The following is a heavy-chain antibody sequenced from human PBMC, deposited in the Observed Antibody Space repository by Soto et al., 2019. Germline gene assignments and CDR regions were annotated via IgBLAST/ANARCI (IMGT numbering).Heavy chain of an antibody. D-gene: IGHD2-21*01. J-gene: IGHJ5*02. CDR2: ISFTGYT. Sequence: QVQLQESGPGLVRPSQTLSLTCTVSGYSMNNGVHYWSWIRQPPGKGLEWIGYISFTGYTYYNTSLENRLSISLDTSKNQFSLRLKFVTAADTAVYYCARGGMTVMTTATYSWFDPWGPGTRVTVSS. V-gene: IGHV4-31*03. CDR1: GYSMNNGVHY. CDR3: ARGGMTVMTTATYSWFDP.